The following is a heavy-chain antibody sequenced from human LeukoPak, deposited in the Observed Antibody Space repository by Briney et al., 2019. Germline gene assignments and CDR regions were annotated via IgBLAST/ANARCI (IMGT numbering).Heavy chain of an antibody. CDR1: GFAFSSYT. CDR3: AKDLFYVKRDAADTDF. V-gene: IGHV3-23*01. CDR2: ISASGTST. D-gene: IGHD6-13*01. Sequence: GGSLRLSCAASGFAFSSYTMYWVRQAPGKGLEWVSAISASGTSTYYAVSVKGRFTISRDNSKNTLYLQMNSLRAEDTAVYYCAKDLFYVKRDAADTDFWGQGTLVTVSS. J-gene: IGHJ4*02.